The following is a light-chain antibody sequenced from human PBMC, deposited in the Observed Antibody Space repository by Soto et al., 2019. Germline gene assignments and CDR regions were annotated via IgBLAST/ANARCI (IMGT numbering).Light chain of an antibody. CDR3: LLSYSTPP. Sequence: DIQMTQSPSSLSASVGDRVTITCRASQSISNYLNWYQQKPGKAPKLLIYAASSLQSGVPSRFSGSATGTDLTLSISRLQTKDFATYYCLLSYSTPPFGKETKLEIK. V-gene: IGKV1-39*01. CDR1: QSISNY. CDR2: AAS. J-gene: IGKJ2*01.